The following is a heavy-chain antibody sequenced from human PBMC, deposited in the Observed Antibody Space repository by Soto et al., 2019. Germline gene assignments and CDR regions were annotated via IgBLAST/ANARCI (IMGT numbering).Heavy chain of an antibody. CDR2: ISGSGGST. V-gene: IGHV3-23*01. J-gene: IGHJ6*02. CDR1: GFTFSSYG. CDR3: AKEVTTYLNYYFYGMDV. D-gene: IGHD4-17*01. Sequence: GGSLRLSCAASGFTFSSYGMSWVRQAPGKGLEWFSGISGSGGSTYYADSVEGRFTISRDNSKNTLHLQMNSLRAQDTAVYYCAKEVTTYLNYYFYGMDVWGQATTVTVSS.